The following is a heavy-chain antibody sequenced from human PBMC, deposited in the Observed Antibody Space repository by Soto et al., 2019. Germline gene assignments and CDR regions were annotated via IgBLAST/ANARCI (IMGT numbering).Heavy chain of an antibody. CDR1: GFTFDDYA. J-gene: IGHJ4*02. CDR2: ISWNSGSI. Sequence: GGSLRLSCAASGFTFDDYAMHWVRQAPGKGLEWVSGISWNSGSIGYADSVKGRFTISRDNAKNSLYLQMNSLRAEDTALYYCAKGMGYDWIGGPLDYWGQGTLVTVSS. CDR3: AKGMGYDWIGGPLDY. V-gene: IGHV3-9*01. D-gene: IGHD5-12*01.